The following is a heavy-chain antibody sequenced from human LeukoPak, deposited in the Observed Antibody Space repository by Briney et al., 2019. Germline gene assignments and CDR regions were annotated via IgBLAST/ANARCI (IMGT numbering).Heavy chain of an antibody. J-gene: IGHJ4*02. Sequence: PGGSLRLSCAASGFTFTSYSMNWVRQAPGQELEWVSTISGGGGSTYYADSVKGRFTISRDNSKNTLYLQVNSLRAEDTAVYYCAKGGKWDVTPFDYWGQGTLVTVSS. D-gene: IGHD1-26*01. CDR1: GFTFTSYS. V-gene: IGHV3-23*01. CDR2: ISGGGGST. CDR3: AKGGKWDVTPFDY.